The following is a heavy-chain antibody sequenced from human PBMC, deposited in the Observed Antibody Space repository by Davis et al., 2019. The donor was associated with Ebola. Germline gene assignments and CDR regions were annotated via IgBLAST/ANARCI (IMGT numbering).Heavy chain of an antibody. V-gene: IGHV3-7*01. CDR1: GFTFSSYA. CDR3: ARDFRGIQLW. J-gene: IGHJ4*02. D-gene: IGHD5-18*01. CDR2: IKQDGSEK. Sequence: GGSLRLSCAASGFTFSSYAMHWVRQAPGKGLEWVANIKQDGSEKYYVDSVKGRFTISRDNAKNSVYLQMNSLRAEDTAVYYCARDFRGIQLWGGQGTLVTVSS.